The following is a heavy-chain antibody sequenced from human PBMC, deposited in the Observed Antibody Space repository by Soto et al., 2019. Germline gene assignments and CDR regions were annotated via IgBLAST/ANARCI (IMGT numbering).Heavy chain of an antibody. V-gene: IGHV5-10-1*01. CDR3: ARQLLDPSHYYYGMDV. Sequence: GESLKISCKGSGYSFTSYWISCVRQMPGKGLEWMGRIDPSDSYTNYSPSFQGHVTISADKSISTAYLQWSSLKASDTAMYYCARQLLDPSHYYYGMDVWGQGTTVTVSS. CDR2: IDPSDSYT. CDR1: GYSFTSYW. D-gene: IGHD6-19*01. J-gene: IGHJ6*02.